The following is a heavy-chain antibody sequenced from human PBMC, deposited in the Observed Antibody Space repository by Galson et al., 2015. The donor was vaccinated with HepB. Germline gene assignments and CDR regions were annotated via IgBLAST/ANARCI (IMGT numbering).Heavy chain of an antibody. Sequence: SLRLSCAASGVTFSSYWMHWVRQVPGKGLVWVSRINEDGSKKDYADSVRGRFTISRDNAKNMVYLQMNSLRAEDTAVYPCAKDHYRPYDYWGQGTLVTVST. J-gene: IGHJ4*02. CDR2: INEDGSKK. V-gene: IGHV3-74*01. CDR3: AKDHYRPYDY. D-gene: IGHD1-14*01. CDR1: GVTFSSYW.